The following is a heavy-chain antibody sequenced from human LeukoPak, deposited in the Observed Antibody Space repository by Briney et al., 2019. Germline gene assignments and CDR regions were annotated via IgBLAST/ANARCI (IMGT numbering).Heavy chain of an antibody. J-gene: IGHJ3*02. CDR2: VSLDADKT. D-gene: IGHD2-2*01. CDR1: GSTLGNYP. CDR3: VKERSLRFCSRSSCRDAFDI. Sequence: PGRSLCPARAASGSTLGNYPISWARQAPGTWLEWVSAVSLDADKTYYAASVKGRFTVSRDNFRNTVYLQMNSLRAEDTAVYTCVKERSLRFCSRSSCRDAFDIWGQGTVVTVSS. V-gene: IGHV3-23*01.